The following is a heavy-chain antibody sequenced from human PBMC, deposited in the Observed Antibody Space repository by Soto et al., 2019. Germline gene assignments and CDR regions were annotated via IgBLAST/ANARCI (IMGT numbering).Heavy chain of an antibody. V-gene: IGHV1-2*04. CDR3: ARGTSPTAAGEHIDY. CDR1: GYTFTGYY. D-gene: IGHD6-13*01. Sequence: ASVKVSCKASGYTFTGYYMHWVRQAPGQGLEWMGWINPNSGGTNYAQKIQGWVTMTRDTSISTAYMELSRLRSDNTAKNYCARGTSPTAAGEHIDYWGQGTLVTVSS. J-gene: IGHJ4*02. CDR2: INPNSGGT.